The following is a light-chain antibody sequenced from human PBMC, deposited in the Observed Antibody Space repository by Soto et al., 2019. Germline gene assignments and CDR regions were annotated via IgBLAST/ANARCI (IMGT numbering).Light chain of an antibody. J-gene: IGLJ1*01. CDR1: SSNIGMNT. V-gene: IGLV1-44*01. CDR3: GAWDGSLKGYV. Sequence: QSALTQPPSVSGTPGQRVTISCSGSSSNIGMNTVNWYQQLPGTAPKVLIHNNNQRPSGVPDRFSGSTSGTSASLAISGLQSEDEAAYYCGAWDGSLKGYVFGTGTKLTAL. CDR2: NNN.